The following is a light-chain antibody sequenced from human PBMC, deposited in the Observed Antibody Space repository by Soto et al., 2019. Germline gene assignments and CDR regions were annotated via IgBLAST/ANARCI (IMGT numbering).Light chain of an antibody. V-gene: IGKV3-20*01. Sequence: EIVLTQSPGTLSLSPGERATLSCGANQSVSNTYLAWYQQKPGQAPRLLIYGASSRATGIPDRFSGSGSGTDFTLTISRLEPEDFAVYYCQQYGSSPPYTFGQGTKLEIK. CDR2: GAS. CDR1: QSVSNTY. J-gene: IGKJ2*01. CDR3: QQYGSSPPYT.